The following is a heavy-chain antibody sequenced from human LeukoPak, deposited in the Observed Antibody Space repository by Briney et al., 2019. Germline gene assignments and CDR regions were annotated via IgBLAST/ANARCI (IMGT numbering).Heavy chain of an antibody. CDR1: GGSISSYY. D-gene: IGHD1-26*01. Sequence: SETLSLTCTVSGGSISSYYWSWIRQPPGKGLEWIGYIYHSGSTYYNPSLKSRVTISVDRSKNQFSLKLSSVTAADTAVYYCARAKRVGATNPFDYWGQGTLVTVSS. CDR2: IYHSGST. V-gene: IGHV4-59*12. CDR3: ARAKRVGATNPFDY. J-gene: IGHJ4*02.